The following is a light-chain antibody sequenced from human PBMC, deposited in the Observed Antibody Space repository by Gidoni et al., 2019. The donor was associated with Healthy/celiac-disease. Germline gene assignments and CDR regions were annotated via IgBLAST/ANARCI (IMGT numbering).Light chain of an antibody. CDR2: AAS. CDR3: QQSYSTTWT. CDR1: QSISSY. J-gene: IGKJ1*01. V-gene: IGKV1-39*01. Sequence: DTQMTQSPSSLSASVGDRVTITCRASQSISSYLNLYQQKPGKAPKLLIYAASSLQSGVTSRFSGSGSGTDFTLTISSLQPEDFATYYCQQSYSTTWTFGQGTKVEIK.